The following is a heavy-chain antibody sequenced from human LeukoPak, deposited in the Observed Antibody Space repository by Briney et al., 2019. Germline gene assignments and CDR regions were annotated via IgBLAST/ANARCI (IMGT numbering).Heavy chain of an antibody. V-gene: IGHV4-4*07. CDR3: ARATYGSGSYYVVNFDY. CDR1: GGSISSYY. Sequence: SETLSLTCTVSGGSISSYYWSWIRQPAGKGLEWIGRIYSSGNTNYNPSLKSRVTMSVDTSKNQFSLNLSSVTAADTAVYYCARATYGSGSYYVVNFDYWGQGALVTVSS. J-gene: IGHJ4*02. CDR2: IYSSGNT. D-gene: IGHD3-10*01.